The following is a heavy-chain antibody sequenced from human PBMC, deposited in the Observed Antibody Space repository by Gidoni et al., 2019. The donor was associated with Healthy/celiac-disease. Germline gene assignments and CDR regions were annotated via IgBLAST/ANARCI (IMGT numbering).Heavy chain of an antibody. J-gene: IGHJ4*02. CDR3: ARGGGSSSSSFDY. CDR1: GFNVDDYG. V-gene: IGHV3-20*01. CDR2: IKWNGGST. D-gene: IGHD6-13*01. Sequence: EVQLVESGGGVVRPGGALIRACAASGFNVDDYGMRWVRQAPGKGLEWVSVIKWNGGSTGYADSVKGRFTISRDNAKNSLYLQMNSLRAEDTALYHCARGGGSSSSSFDYWGQGTLVTVSS.